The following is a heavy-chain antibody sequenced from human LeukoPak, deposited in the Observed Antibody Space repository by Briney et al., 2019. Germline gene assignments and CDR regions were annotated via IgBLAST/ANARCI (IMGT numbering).Heavy chain of an antibody. D-gene: IGHD4-17*01. J-gene: IGHJ4*01. Sequence: GGSLRLSCAASGFTFSSYSMNWIRQAPGKGLEWVSSISSSTSYIYYADSVKGRFTISKDNAKSSLYLQMNSLRAEDTAVYYCARAGGSTVSHSDYWGQGTLVTVSS. CDR2: ISSSTSYI. V-gene: IGHV3-21*01. CDR1: GFTFSSYS. CDR3: ARAGGSTVSHSDY.